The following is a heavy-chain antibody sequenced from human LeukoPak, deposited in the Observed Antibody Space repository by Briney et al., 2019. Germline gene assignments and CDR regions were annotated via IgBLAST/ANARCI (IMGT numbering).Heavy chain of an antibody. D-gene: IGHD2/OR15-2a*01. CDR1: GFTFSSYW. J-gene: IGHJ4*02. Sequence: PGGSLRLSCAASGFTFSSYWMSWVRQAPGKGLEWVANIKQDGSEKYYVDSVKGRFTISRDNAKNSLYLQMNSLRAGDTAVYYCARDETWTSTPPYYFDYWGQGTLVTVSS. CDR2: IKQDGSEK. CDR3: ARDETWTSTPPYYFDY. V-gene: IGHV3-7*01.